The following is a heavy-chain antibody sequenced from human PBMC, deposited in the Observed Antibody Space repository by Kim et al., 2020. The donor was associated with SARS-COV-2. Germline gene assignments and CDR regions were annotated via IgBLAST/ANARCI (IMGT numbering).Heavy chain of an antibody. V-gene: IGHV4-59*02. D-gene: IGHD3-10*01. CDR2: VYYSGTT. J-gene: IGHJ4*02. CDR3: ARDRYDSGSSDY. CDR1: GGSVSGYY. Sequence: SETLSLTCTVSGGSVSGYYWTWIRQPPGKGLEWIGFVYYSGTTSYNPSLKSRVTISVDTSKNQFSLKLTSVTAADTAVYYCARDRYDSGSSDYWGQGTLNSVSS.